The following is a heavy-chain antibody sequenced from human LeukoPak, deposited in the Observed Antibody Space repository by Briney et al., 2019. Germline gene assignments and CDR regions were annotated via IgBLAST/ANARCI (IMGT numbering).Heavy chain of an antibody. CDR1: GGTFISYT. D-gene: IGHD3-22*01. CDR3: ARDTYYYDSSGYWR. J-gene: IGHJ4*02. V-gene: IGHV1-69*10. Sequence: ASVKVSCXASGGTFISYTISWVRQAPGQGLEWMGRIIPILGIANYAQKFQGRVTVTADKSTSTAYMELSSLRSEDTAVYYCARDTYYYDSSGYWRWGQGTLVTVSS. CDR2: IIPILGIA.